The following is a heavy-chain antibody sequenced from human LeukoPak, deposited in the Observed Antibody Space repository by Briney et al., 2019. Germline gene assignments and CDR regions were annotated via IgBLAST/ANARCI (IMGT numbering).Heavy chain of an antibody. Sequence: SETLSLTCTVSGVSINNGGYYWSWIRQHPGKGLEWIGYIYYSGSTNYNPSLKSRVTISVDKSKNQFSLKLSSVTAADTAVYYCARAPDSGSRYAFDIWGQGTMVTVSS. CDR2: IYYSGST. D-gene: IGHD1-26*01. CDR1: GVSINNGGYY. J-gene: IGHJ3*02. V-gene: IGHV4-31*03. CDR3: ARAPDSGSRYAFDI.